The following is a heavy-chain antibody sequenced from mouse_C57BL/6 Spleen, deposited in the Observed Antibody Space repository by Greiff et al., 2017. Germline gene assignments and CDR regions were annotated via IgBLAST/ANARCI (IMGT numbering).Heavy chain of an antibody. J-gene: IGHJ3*01. CDR3: ARQMHDYDGMAY. V-gene: IGHV5-6*01. D-gene: IGHD2-4*01. CDR1: GFTFSSYG. Sequence: EVQGVESGGDLVKPGGSLQLSCAASGFTFSSYGMSWVRQTPDKRLEWVATISSGGSYTYYPDRVKGRFTISRDNAKNTLYLQMSSLKSEDTAMYYCARQMHDYDGMAYWGQGTLVTVSA. CDR2: ISSGGSYT.